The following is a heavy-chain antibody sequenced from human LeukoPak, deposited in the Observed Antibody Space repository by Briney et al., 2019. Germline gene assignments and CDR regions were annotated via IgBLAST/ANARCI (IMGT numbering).Heavy chain of an antibody. V-gene: IGHV4-61*02. CDR2: IYTSGST. D-gene: IGHD3-3*01. CDR1: GGSISSGSYY. Sequence: PSQTLSLTCTVSGGSISSGSYYWSWIRQPAGKGLEWIGRIYTSGSTNYNPSLKSRVTISVDTSKNQFSLKLSSVTAADTAVYYCARVPCDFWSGYYGAFDIWGQGTMVTVSS. CDR3: ARVPCDFWSGYYGAFDI. J-gene: IGHJ3*02.